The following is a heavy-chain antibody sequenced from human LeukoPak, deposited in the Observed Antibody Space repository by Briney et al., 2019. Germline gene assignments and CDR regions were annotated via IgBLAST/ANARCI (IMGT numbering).Heavy chain of an antibody. Sequence: ASVTVSFTASGYTFTVYYMHWVRQAPGQGLEWAGWINPNSGGTNYAQKFQGRVTMTRDTSISTAYMELSRLRSDDTAVYYCARVLYSSSWYGIDYWGQGTLVTVSS. CDR1: GYTFTVYY. CDR3: ARVLYSSSWYGIDY. D-gene: IGHD6-13*01. CDR2: INPNSGGT. V-gene: IGHV1-2*02. J-gene: IGHJ4*02.